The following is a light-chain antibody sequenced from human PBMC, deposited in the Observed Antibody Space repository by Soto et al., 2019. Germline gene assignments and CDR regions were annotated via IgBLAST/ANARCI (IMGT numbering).Light chain of an antibody. Sequence: QSALTQPASVSGSPGQSITISCTGTSSDVGSYNFVSWYQQHPGKAPKFMIYEVRNRPSGVSNRFSGSKSGNTASLTISGLQAEDEADYYCSSYTRSSTLIFGIGTKLTVL. V-gene: IGLV2-14*02. CDR2: EVR. CDR1: SSDVGSYNF. CDR3: SSYTRSSTLI. J-gene: IGLJ1*01.